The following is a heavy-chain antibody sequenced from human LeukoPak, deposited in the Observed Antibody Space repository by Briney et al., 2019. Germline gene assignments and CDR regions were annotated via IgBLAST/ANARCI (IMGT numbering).Heavy chain of an antibody. J-gene: IGHJ4*02. CDR3: AREQLVGTYYFDY. D-gene: IGHD6-6*01. V-gene: IGHV1-46*01. Sequence: ASVKVSCKASGYTFTNYYMHWVRQAPGQGLEWMGILSPSGGSTSYAQKFQGRVTMTRDQSASTAYMDLSSLRSDDTAVYYCAREQLVGTYYFDYWGQGTLVTVSS. CDR2: LSPSGGST. CDR1: GYTFTNYY.